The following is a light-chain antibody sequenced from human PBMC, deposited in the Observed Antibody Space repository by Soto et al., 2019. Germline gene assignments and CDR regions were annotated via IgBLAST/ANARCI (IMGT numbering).Light chain of an antibody. CDR2: EVS. CDR1: SSDVGGYNY. V-gene: IGLV2-8*01. Sequence: SALTQRPSASGSPGQSVTISCTGTSSDVGGYNYVSWYQQHPGKAPKLMIYEVSKRPSGVPDRFSGSKSGNTASLTVSGLQAEDQADYYCSSYAGSTNVVFGGGTKVTVL. CDR3: SSYAGSTNVV. J-gene: IGLJ2*01.